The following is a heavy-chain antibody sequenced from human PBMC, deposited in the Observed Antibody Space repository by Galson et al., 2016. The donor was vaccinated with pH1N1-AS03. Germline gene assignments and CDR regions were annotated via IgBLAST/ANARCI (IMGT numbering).Heavy chain of an antibody. CDR3: ARGIRPYYYAMDV. D-gene: IGHD3-3*02. CDR1: GFSLTTSGMC. Sequence: PALVKPTQTLTLTCAISGFSLTTSGMCVNWIRQPPGKALEWLARIDWDDDKYSSTSLKTRLTISRDTSKNHVVLTLTNMGPEDTGTYYCARGIRPYYYAMDVWGQGTTVTVSS. J-gene: IGHJ6*02. CDR2: IDWDDDK. V-gene: IGHV2-70*11.